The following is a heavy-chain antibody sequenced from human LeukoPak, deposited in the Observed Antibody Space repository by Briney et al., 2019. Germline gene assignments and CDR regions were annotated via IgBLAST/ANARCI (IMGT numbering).Heavy chain of an antibody. CDR1: GGSISSYY. CDR2: IYYSGST. Sequence: PSETLSLTCTVSGGSISSYYWSWIRQPPGKALEWIGYIYYSGSTNYNPSLKSRVTISVDTSKNQFSLKLSSVTAADTAVYYCAREEPGYYYDSSGYKKGAFDIWGQGTMVTVSS. J-gene: IGHJ3*02. CDR3: AREEPGYYYDSSGYKKGAFDI. V-gene: IGHV4-59*01. D-gene: IGHD3-22*01.